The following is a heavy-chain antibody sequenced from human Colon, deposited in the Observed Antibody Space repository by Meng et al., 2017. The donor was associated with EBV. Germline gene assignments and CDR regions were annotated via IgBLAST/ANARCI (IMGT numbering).Heavy chain of an antibody. Sequence: QVPLRGSGPDLLKPSETLSLTCAVSGDSITNHNWWAWVRQPPGKGLGWIGEIPHRGSSAYNPSLKSRVSMSIDKSKNQFSLKLTSVTAADTAVYHCLRGSGGSVWGQGTLVTVSS. CDR2: IPHRGSS. CDR1: GDSITNHNW. V-gene: IGHV4-4*02. CDR3: LRGSGGSV. J-gene: IGHJ1*01. D-gene: IGHD3-10*01.